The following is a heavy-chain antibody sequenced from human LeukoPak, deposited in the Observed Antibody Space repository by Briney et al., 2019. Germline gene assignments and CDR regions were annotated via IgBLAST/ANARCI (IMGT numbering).Heavy chain of an antibody. CDR1: GASISSWY. CDR3: ARETSLAGFASGLGFNY. D-gene: IGHD6-19*01. J-gene: IGHJ4*02. V-gene: IGHV4-59*01. Sequence: SETLSLTCTVSGASISSWYWSWIRQPPGKGLEWIGYIYGSGNTNYNPSLKSRVTMSIDTSKNQFSLKLTSVTAADTATYCARETSLAGFASGLGFNYWGQGILVTVSS. CDR2: IYGSGNT.